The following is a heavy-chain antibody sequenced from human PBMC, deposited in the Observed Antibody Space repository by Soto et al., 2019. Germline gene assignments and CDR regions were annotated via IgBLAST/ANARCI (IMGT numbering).Heavy chain of an antibody. D-gene: IGHD2-2*01. Sequence: XVSLRLSCAASGFTFSNYGMHWVRQAPGKGLEWVAVISYDGSNEYYGDPVKGRFTISRDNSKNTLYLQMNSLRAEDTAVYYCAKDLGYCSRTSCLYGMDVWGQGTTVTVSS. J-gene: IGHJ6*02. CDR2: ISYDGSNE. V-gene: IGHV3-30*18. CDR3: AKDLGYCSRTSCLYGMDV. CDR1: GFTFSNYG.